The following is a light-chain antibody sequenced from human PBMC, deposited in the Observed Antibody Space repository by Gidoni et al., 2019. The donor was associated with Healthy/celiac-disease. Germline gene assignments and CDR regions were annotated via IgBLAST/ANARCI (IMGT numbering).Light chain of an antibody. J-gene: IGLJ1*01. V-gene: IGLV2-23*01. CDR2: EGS. Sequence: QSDLTQPATMAASPGHTISISCTGTRSDDWSYNLVSWYQQHPGKAPKRMIYEGSKRPSGVSNRFSGSKSGNTASLTISGLQAEDEADYYCCSYAGSSTYVFGTGTKVTVL. CDR1: RSDDWSYNL. CDR3: CSYAGSSTYV.